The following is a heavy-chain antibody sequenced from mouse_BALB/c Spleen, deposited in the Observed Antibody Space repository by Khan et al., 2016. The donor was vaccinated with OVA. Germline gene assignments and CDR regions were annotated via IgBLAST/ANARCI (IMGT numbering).Heavy chain of an antibody. J-gene: IGHJ4*01. Sequence: VQLQQSGPDLVKPSQSLSLTCTVTGYSITSGYSWHWIRQFPGNKLEWMAYIYFRGSINYNPSLKSRISVTRDTSKTQFFLQLNSVTTEDTATYYCARDGNYMDYWGQGTSVTVSS. CDR2: IYFRGSI. CDR3: ARDGNYMDY. V-gene: IGHV3-1*02. CDR1: GYSITSGYS. D-gene: IGHD2-1*01.